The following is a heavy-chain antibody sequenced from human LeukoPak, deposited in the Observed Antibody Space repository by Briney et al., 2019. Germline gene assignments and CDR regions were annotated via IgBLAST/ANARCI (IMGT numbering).Heavy chain of an antibody. Sequence: GRSLRLSCAASGFTFSSYAMHWVRQALGKGLEWVAVISYDGSNKYYADSVKGRFTISRDNSKNTLYLQMNSLRAEDTAVYYCARAKDYGDAFDIWGQGTMVTVSS. D-gene: IGHD4-17*01. CDR1: GFTFSSYA. V-gene: IGHV3-30-3*01. CDR2: ISYDGSNK. J-gene: IGHJ3*02. CDR3: ARAKDYGDAFDI.